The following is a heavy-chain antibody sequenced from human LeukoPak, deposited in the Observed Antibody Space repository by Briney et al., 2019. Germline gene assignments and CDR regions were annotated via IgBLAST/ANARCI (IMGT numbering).Heavy chain of an antibody. CDR1: GFTFSSYA. J-gene: IGHJ5*02. CDR3: AKGGSSSLNWFDP. Sequence: GGSLRLSCAAPGFTFSSYAINWVRQAPGKGLEWVSAISGSGGSTYYADSVKGRFTISRDNSKNTVYLQMNSLRAEDTAVYYCAKGGSSSLNWFDPWGQGTLVTVSS. V-gene: IGHV3-23*01. D-gene: IGHD3-16*01. CDR2: ISGSGGST.